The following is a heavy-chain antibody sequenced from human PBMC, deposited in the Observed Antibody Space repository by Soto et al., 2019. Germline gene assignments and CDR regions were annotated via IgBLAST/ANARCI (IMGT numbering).Heavy chain of an antibody. CDR2: IWYDGSNK. CDR1: GFTFSSYG. V-gene: IGHV3-33*01. Sequence: GRSLRLSCAASGFTFSSYGMHWVRQAPGKGLEWVAVIWYDGSNKYYADSVKGRFTISRDNSKNTLYLQMNSLRAEDTAVYYCARDQGRGYSYGFDYWGQGTLVTVSS. CDR3: ARDQGRGYSYGFDY. J-gene: IGHJ4*02. D-gene: IGHD5-18*01.